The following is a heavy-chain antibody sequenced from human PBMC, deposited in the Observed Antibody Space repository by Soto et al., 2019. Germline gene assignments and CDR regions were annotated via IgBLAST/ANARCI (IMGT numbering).Heavy chain of an antibody. V-gene: IGHV1-2*02. CDR3: ARDQATRDAFDI. Sequence: QVQLVQSGAEVKKPGASVKVSCKASGYTFTGYYMHWVRQAPGQGLEWMGWINPNSGGTNYAQRFQGRVTMTRDTSLSTAYMELSRLRSNDTGVYYCARDQATRDAFDIWGQGTMVTVSS. J-gene: IGHJ3*02. CDR1: GYTFTGYY. CDR2: INPNSGGT.